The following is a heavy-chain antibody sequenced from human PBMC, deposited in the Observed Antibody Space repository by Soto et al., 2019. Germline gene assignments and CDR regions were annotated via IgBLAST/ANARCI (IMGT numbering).Heavy chain of an antibody. CDR2: INSDGSST. CDR3: ARDEGRYFDWLPPDY. Sequence: PGGSLRVSCAASGFTFSSYWMHWVRQAPGKGLVWVSRINSDGSSTSYADSVKGRFTISRDNAKNTLYLQMNSLRAEDTAVYYCARDEGRYFDWLPPDYWGQGTLVTVSS. D-gene: IGHD3-9*01. V-gene: IGHV3-74*01. CDR1: GFTFSSYW. J-gene: IGHJ4*01.